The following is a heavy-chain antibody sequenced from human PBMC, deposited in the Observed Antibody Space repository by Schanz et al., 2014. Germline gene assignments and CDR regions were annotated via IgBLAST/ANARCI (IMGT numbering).Heavy chain of an antibody. J-gene: IGHJ4*02. CDR1: GFTFSSYA. CDR2: ISGSGGST. V-gene: IGHV3-23*01. Sequence: EVQLLESGGGLVQPGGSLRLSCAASGFTFSSYAMSWVRQAPGKGLEWVSAISGSGGSTYYADSVKGRFTISRDNSKNTLYLQMNSLRAEDTAVYYCAKNQYDDVDLSSFYFDCWGQGTLVTVSS. D-gene: IGHD3-10*02. CDR3: AKNQYDDVDLSSFYFDC.